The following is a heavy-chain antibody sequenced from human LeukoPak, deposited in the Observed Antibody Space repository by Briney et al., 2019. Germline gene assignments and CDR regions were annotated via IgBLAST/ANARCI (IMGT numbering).Heavy chain of an antibody. V-gene: IGHV3-21*01. CDR3: ARSPLYGSLYYFDY. J-gene: IGHJ4*02. CDR2: ISSSSSYI. CDR1: GFTFSSYS. D-gene: IGHD3-3*01. Sequence: GGSLRLSCAASGFTFSSYSMNWVRQAPGKGLEWVSSISSSSSYIYYADSVKGRFTISRDNAKNSLCLQMNSLRAEDTAVYHCARSPLYGSLYYFDYWGQGTLVTVSS.